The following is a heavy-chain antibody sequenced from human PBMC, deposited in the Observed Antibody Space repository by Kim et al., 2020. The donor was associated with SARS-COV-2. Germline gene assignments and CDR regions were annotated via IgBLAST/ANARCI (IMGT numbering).Heavy chain of an antibody. D-gene: IGHD3-16*01. Sequence: VKGRFNISRDNSKNTLYLQMNNLRVEDTAVYYCAKLEVGGYDYLYFYSMDFWGQGTTVTVS. CDR3: AKLEVGGYDYLYFYSMDF. V-gene: IGHV3-30*02. J-gene: IGHJ6*02.